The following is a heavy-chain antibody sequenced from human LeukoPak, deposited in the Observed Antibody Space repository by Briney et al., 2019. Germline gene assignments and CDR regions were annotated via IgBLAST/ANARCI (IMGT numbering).Heavy chain of an antibody. Sequence: ASVKVSCKVSGYTLTELSMHWVRQAPGKGLEWMGGFDPEDGETIYAQKFQGRATMTEDTSTDTAYMELSSLRSEDTAVYYCATGFVVVPAAKTNYYYYGMDVWGQGTTVTVSS. CDR2: FDPEDGET. J-gene: IGHJ6*02. CDR1: GYTLTELS. D-gene: IGHD2-2*01. V-gene: IGHV1-24*01. CDR3: ATGFVVVPAAKTNYYYYGMDV.